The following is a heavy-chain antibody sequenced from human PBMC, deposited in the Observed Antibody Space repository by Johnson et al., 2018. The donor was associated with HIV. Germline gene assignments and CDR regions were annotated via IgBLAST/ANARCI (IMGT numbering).Heavy chain of an antibody. V-gene: IGHV3-33*01. Sequence: QVQLVESGGGVVQPGRSLRLACAASGFTLSSYGMHWVRQAPGKGLEWVAVIWYDESNKYYADSVKGRFTISRDNAKNSLYLQMNSLRAEDTALYYCARDQGDYYGSGNDAFDIWGQGTMVTVSS. CDR1: GFTLSSYG. J-gene: IGHJ3*02. D-gene: IGHD3-10*01. CDR2: IWYDESNK. CDR3: ARDQGDYYGSGNDAFDI.